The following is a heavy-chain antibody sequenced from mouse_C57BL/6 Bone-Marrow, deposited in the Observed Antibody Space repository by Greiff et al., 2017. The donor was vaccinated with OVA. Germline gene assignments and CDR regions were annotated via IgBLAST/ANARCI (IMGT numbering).Heavy chain of an antibody. V-gene: IGHV7-3*01. J-gene: IGHJ4*01. CDR2: IRNKANGYTT. Sequence: EVQLKESGGGLVQPGGSLSLSCAASGFTFTDYYMSWVRQPPGKALEWLGFIRNKANGYTTEYSASVKGRFTISRDNSQSILYLQMNALRAEDSATYYCARSLTGLYAMDYWGQGTSVTVSA. D-gene: IGHD4-1*01. CDR1: GFTFTDYY. CDR3: ARSLTGLYAMDY.